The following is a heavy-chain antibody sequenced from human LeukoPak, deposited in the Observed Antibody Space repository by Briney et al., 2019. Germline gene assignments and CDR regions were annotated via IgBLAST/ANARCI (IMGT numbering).Heavy chain of an antibody. D-gene: IGHD2-21*02. Sequence: GRSLRLSCAASGFTFDDYAMHWVRQAPGKGLEWVSGISWNSGSIVYADSVKGRFTISSDNSKNTLYLQMNSLRTEGTAVYYCASKWYCGGDCYYQIDFWGQGTLVTVSS. J-gene: IGHJ4*02. CDR2: ISWNSGSI. CDR3: ASKWYCGGDCYYQIDF. CDR1: GFTFDDYA. V-gene: IGHV3-9*01.